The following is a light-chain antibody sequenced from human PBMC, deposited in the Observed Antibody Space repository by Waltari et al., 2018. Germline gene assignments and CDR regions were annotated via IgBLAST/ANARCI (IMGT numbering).Light chain of an antibody. J-gene: IGKJ4*01. Sequence: EIVLTQSPGPLSLSQGEGAALSCRASQTMSSISLTWYHQKPGQAPSLLIYGTSSRATGIPDRFSGSGSGTDFTLTIRRLDPEDFAVYYCQQYDGSTVTFGGGTKVEVK. CDR2: GTS. CDR1: QTMSSIS. V-gene: IGKV3-20*01. CDR3: QQYDGSTVT.